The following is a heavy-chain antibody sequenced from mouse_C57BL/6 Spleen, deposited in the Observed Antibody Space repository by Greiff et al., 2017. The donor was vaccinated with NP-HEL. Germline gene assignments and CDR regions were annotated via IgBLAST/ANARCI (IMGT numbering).Heavy chain of an antibody. Sequence: EVHLVESGGGLVKPGGSLKLSCAASGFTFSSYAMSWVRQTPEKRLEWVATISDGGSYTYYPDNVKGRFTISRDNAKNNLYLQMSHLKSEDTAMYYCARERYYSAMDYWGQGTSVTVSS. CDR3: ARERYYSAMDY. J-gene: IGHJ4*01. V-gene: IGHV5-4*01. CDR1: GFTFSSYA. CDR2: ISDGGSYT.